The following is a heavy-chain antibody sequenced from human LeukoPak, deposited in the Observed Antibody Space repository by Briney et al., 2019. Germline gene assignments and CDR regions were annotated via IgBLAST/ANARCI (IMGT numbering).Heavy chain of an antibody. CDR3: ARHGSAYSSSWYCPFDY. Sequence: PSETLSLTCTVSGGSITSGTYYWGWIRQPPGKGLDWIGHIYYSGITHYNPSLKSRVTISVDTSKNQFSLRLTSVTAADTAVYYCARHGSAYSSSWYCPFDYWGQGTLVTVSS. J-gene: IGHJ4*02. CDR2: IYYSGIT. D-gene: IGHD6-13*01. CDR1: GGSITSGTYY. V-gene: IGHV4-39*01.